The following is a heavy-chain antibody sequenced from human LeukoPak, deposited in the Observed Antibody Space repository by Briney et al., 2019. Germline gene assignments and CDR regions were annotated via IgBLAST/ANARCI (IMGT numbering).Heavy chain of an antibody. CDR2: ICANDGNT. CDR1: GLTFRNYA. D-gene: IGHD2-15*01. Sequence: GGSLRLSCAASGLTFRNYAMSWVRQAPGKGLEWVSVICANDGNTYYADAVKGRFTISRDNSKDTLYLQMDSLRAEDTAVYYCAKGSGSSCYSPCDYWGQGILVTVST. CDR3: AKGSGSSCYSPCDY. V-gene: IGHV3-23*01. J-gene: IGHJ4*02.